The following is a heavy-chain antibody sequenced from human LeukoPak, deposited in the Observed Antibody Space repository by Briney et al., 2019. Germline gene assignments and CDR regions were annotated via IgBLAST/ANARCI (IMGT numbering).Heavy chain of an antibody. J-gene: IGHJ5*02. Sequence: ASVKVSCKASGYTFTSYAMNWVRQAPGQGLEWMGWINTNTGNPTYAQGFTGRFVFSLDTSVSTAYLQISSLKAEDTAVYYCGRKMPFIAAAGNNWFDPWGQGTLVTVSS. D-gene: IGHD6-13*01. CDR2: INTNTGNP. V-gene: IGHV7-4-1*02. CDR1: GYTFTSYA. CDR3: GRKMPFIAAAGNNWFDP.